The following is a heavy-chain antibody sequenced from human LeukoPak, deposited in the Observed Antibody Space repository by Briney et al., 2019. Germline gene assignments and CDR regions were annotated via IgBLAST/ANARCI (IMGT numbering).Heavy chain of an antibody. D-gene: IGHD3-9*01. CDR3: ARDHHDVLTGYYSNYYNYYYMDV. V-gene: IGHV3-7*01. CDR2: IKQDGSEK. CDR1: RFTFSNYW. J-gene: IGHJ6*03. Sequence: GGSLRLSCAASRFTFSNYWMSWVRQAPGKGLEWVGNIKQDGSEKFHVDSVKGRFIIFRDNAKNSLYLQMTSLRADDTAAYYCARDHHDVLTGYYSNYYNYYYMDVWGKGTTVTVSS.